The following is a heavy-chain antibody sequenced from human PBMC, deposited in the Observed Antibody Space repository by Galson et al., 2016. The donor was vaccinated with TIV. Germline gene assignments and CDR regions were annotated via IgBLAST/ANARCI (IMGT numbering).Heavy chain of an antibody. V-gene: IGHV6-1*01. Sequence: CAISGDSVSSTSAAWNWIRQSQSRGLEWLGRTYYRSTWYIDFDASLQRRITINPDTSKNQFSLQLTSVTPEDAAVYYCARGAPSVFGVIMTLDYWGQGTLVTVTS. J-gene: IGHJ4*02. D-gene: IGHD3-3*01. CDR2: TYYRSTWYI. CDR3: ARGAPSVFGVIMTLDY. CDR1: GDSVSSTSAA.